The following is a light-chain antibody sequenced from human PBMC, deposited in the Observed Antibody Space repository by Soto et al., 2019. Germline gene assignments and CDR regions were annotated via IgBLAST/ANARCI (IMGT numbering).Light chain of an antibody. J-gene: IGLJ3*02. Sequence: QSLLTQPPSASGSPGQSVTISCTGTSSDVGGYNYVSWYQQHPGKAPKLMIYEVSKRPSGVPDRFSGSKSGNTASLTVSGLQAEDEADYYCSSYAGSNLWVFGGGTQLTVL. CDR3: SSYAGSNLWV. CDR1: SSDVGGYNY. CDR2: EVS. V-gene: IGLV2-8*01.